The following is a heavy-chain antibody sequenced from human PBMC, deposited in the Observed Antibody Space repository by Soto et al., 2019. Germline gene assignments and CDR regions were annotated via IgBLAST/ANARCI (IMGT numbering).Heavy chain of an antibody. CDR3: GRLEAADTGHTDFDF. Sequence: SETLSLTCTVSGASIKSRNYFWGWIRQPPGKGLEFVGSIHSSGGTYYNPSLKSRVTVSVDLSNSHFSLSLKSLTATDTAVYYCGRLEAADTGHTDFDFWGQGTLVTVSS. J-gene: IGHJ4*02. CDR2: IHSSGGT. CDR1: GASIKSRNYF. D-gene: IGHD6-13*01. V-gene: IGHV4-39*02.